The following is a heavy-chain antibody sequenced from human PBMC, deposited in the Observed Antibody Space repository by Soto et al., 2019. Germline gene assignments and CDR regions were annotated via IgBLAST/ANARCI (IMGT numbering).Heavy chain of an antibody. Sequence: QVQLVESGGGVVQPGRSLRLSCAASGFTFSSDGMHWVRQAPGKGLEWVAVIWYDGSNKYYADSVKGRFTISRDNSKNTLYRQMNSLRAEDTAVYYCARELGLWAGGMDVWGQGTTVTVSS. V-gene: IGHV3-33*01. D-gene: IGHD3-10*01. CDR3: ARELGLWAGGMDV. CDR1: GFTFSSDG. J-gene: IGHJ6*02. CDR2: IWYDGSNK.